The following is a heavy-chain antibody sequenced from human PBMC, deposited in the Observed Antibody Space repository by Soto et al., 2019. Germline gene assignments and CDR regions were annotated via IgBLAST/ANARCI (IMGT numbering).Heavy chain of an antibody. CDR2: INSDGSDT. J-gene: IGHJ4*02. V-gene: IGHV3-74*01. Sequence: EVQLVESGGGLVQPGGSLRLSCAASGLTFSNHWRHWVRQVPGKGLVWVSYINSDGSDTNYAASVKGRFTISRDNAKNTLYLQMNSLRADDTGVYYCARDYFYTIDYWGQGPLVTVS. D-gene: IGHD3-22*01. CDR3: ARDYFYTIDY. CDR1: GLTFSNHW.